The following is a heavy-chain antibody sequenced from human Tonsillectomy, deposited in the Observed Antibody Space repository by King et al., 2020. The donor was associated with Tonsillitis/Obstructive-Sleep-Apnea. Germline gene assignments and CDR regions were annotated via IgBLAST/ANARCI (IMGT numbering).Heavy chain of an antibody. J-gene: IGHJ5*02. Sequence: QLVQSGAEVKKPGASVKVSCKASKYTFSTYSIHWVRQAPGQRLEWMGWINAGNCNTKYSQQFQGRVTITRDTSASTAYMELSSLRSEDTAVYYCARGYGDPLGWFDPWGQGTLVTVSS. V-gene: IGHV1-3*03. D-gene: IGHD4-17*01. CDR2: INAGNCNT. CDR1: KYTFSTYS. CDR3: ARGYGDPLGWFDP.